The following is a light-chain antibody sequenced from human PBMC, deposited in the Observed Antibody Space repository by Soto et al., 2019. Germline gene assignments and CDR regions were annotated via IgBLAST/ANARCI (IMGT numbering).Light chain of an antibody. CDR1: NIGSKS. CDR3: QLWDSSSDPDYV. Sequence: SYELTQPPSVSVAPGETARIPCGANNIGSKSVHWYQRKPGQAPVLVIYYDTDRPSGIPERFSGSNSGNTATLTISRVEAGDEADYYCQLWDSSSDPDYVFGTGTKVTVL. V-gene: IGLV3-21*04. CDR2: YDT. J-gene: IGLJ1*01.